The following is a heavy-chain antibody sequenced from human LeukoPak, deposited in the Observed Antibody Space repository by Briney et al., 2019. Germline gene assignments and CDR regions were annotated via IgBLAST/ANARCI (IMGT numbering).Heavy chain of an antibody. V-gene: IGHV1-2*07. Sequence: AGVKVSCMPSGYTFIGYYMHGVRQAPRQGGECMGWINPNRGGTNYAHKFQGRVTLTRNTSLSTAYIELGRLRCRDTAVYYCARDQCGDYWGQGTLVTVSS. CDR1: GYTFIGYY. CDR2: INPNRGGT. D-gene: IGHD2-21*01. J-gene: IGHJ4*02. CDR3: ARDQCGDY.